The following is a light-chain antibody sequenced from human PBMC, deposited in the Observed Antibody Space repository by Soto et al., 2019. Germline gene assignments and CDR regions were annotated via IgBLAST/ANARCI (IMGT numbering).Light chain of an antibody. CDR1: QSVGRNF. CDR2: RAS. J-gene: IGKJ5*01. Sequence: EIRLTQSPGTLSLSPGDRATLSCRASQSVGRNFLAWYQQKPGQAPRLLIYRASNRATGIPDRVSGSGSGTDFTLTIYRLEPEDIAVYYCQQYSISPITFGQGTRLEIK. CDR3: QQYSISPIT. V-gene: IGKV3-20*01.